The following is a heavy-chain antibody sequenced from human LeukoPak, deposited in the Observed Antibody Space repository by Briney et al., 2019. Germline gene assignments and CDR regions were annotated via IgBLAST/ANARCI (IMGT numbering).Heavy chain of an antibody. CDR1: GGSISRSSYY. CDR2: ISSSSSYI. J-gene: IGHJ5*02. V-gene: IGHV3-21*01. D-gene: IGHD1-14*01. Sequence: ETLSLTCTVSGGSISRSSYYWGWVRQAPGKGLEWVSSISSSSSYIYYADSVKGRFIISRDNAKNSLYLQMNSLRAEDTAVYYCARSYGSWFDPWGQGTLVTVSS. CDR3: ARSYGSWFDP.